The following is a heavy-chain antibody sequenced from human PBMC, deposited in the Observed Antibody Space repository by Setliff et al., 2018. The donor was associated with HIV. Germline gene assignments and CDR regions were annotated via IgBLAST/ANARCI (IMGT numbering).Heavy chain of an antibody. CDR1: GGTSSSYV. V-gene: IGHV1-69*13. Sequence: SVKVSCKASGGTSSSYVISWVRQAPGQGLEWMGGIIPIFGTANYAQKFQGRVTITADESTSTAYMELSSLRSDDTAVYYCARDFSGQQLVGGWFDPWGQGTLVTVSS. CDR2: IIPIFGTA. J-gene: IGHJ5*02. CDR3: ARDFSGQQLVGGWFDP. D-gene: IGHD6-13*01.